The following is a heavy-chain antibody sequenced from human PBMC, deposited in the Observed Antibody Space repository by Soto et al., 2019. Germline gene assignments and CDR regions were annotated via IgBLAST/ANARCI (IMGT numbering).Heavy chain of an antibody. CDR1: GGSISSGGYY. J-gene: IGHJ2*01. CDR3: ARANWAYWYFDL. Sequence: QVQLQESGPGLVKPSQTLSLTCTVSGGSISSGGYYWSWIRQHPGKGLEWIGYIYYSGSTYYNPSLKRRVTIPVDTSKHQFSLKLSSVTAADTAVYYCARANWAYWYFDLWGRGTLVTVSS. V-gene: IGHV4-31*03. D-gene: IGHD7-27*01. CDR2: IYYSGST.